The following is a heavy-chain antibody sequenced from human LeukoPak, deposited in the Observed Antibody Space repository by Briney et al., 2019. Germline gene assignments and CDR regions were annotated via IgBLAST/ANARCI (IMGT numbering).Heavy chain of an antibody. Sequence: PSETLSLTCTVSGSSISSGLYWAWIRQSPVKGLELIGSMSHGGGNTYYRPSLKSRATLSVDTSKNQFFLRLSSVTAADTAVYYCAREIGSGEGLYSTGWFDPWGQGIQVTVSS. CDR1: GSSISSGLY. D-gene: IGHD2-21*01. CDR2: MSHGGGNT. J-gene: IGHJ5*02. CDR3: AREIGSGEGLYSTGWFDP. V-gene: IGHV4-38-2*02.